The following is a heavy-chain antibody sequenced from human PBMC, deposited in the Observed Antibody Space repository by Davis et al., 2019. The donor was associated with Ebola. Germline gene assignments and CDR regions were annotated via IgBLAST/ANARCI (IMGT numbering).Heavy chain of an antibody. CDR2: VYHSGST. CDR3: ARGTYYYASGSYYGRLDY. V-gene: IGHV4-39*07. J-gene: IGHJ4*02. Sequence: SETLSLTCTVSGVSITSSDYYWGWIRQPPGKGLEWVGSVYHSGSTYYNPSLKSRVTISLDTSNNQFSLKLSSVTAADTALYYCARGTYYYASGSYYGRLDYWGQGTLVTVSS. D-gene: IGHD3-10*01. CDR1: GVSITSSDYY.